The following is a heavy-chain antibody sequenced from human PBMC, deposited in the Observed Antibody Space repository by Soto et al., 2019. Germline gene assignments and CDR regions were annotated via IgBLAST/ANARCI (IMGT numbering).Heavy chain of an antibody. CDR2: ISYDGSNK. Sequence: PGGSLRLSCAASGFTFSSYAMHWVRQAPGKGLEWVAVISYDGSNKYYADSVKGRFTISRDNSKNTLYLQMNSLRAEDTAVYYCAKDKHIVVVTAPFDYWGQGTLVTVSS. CDR3: AKDKHIVVVTAPFDY. V-gene: IGHV3-30*04. D-gene: IGHD2-21*02. CDR1: GFTFSSYA. J-gene: IGHJ4*02.